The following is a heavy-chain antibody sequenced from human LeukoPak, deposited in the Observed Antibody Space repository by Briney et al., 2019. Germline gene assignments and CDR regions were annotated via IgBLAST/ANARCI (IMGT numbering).Heavy chain of an antibody. V-gene: IGHV1-58*02. Sequence: TSVKVSCKASGFTFTSSAMQWVRQARGQRLEWIGWIVVGSGNTNYAQKFQERVTITRDMSTSTAYMELSSLRSEDTAVYYCAAEGAMGGYDPFDYWGQGTLVTVSS. CDR2: IVVGSGNT. CDR1: GFTFTSSA. D-gene: IGHD5-12*01. J-gene: IGHJ4*02. CDR3: AAEGAMGGYDPFDY.